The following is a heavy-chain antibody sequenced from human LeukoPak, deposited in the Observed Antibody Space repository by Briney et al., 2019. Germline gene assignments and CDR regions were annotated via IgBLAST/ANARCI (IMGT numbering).Heavy chain of an antibody. V-gene: IGHV3-23*01. CDR1: GFTFSSYA. CDR3: ARDVSHNWFDT. CDR2: ISGSGGST. J-gene: IGHJ5*02. D-gene: IGHD5/OR15-5a*01. Sequence: GGSLRLSCAASGFTFSSYAMSWVRQAPGKGLEWVSAISGSGGSTYYADSVKGRFTISRDNYKNTLYLQMNSLRAEDTAVYYCARDVSHNWFDTWGQGTLVTVSS.